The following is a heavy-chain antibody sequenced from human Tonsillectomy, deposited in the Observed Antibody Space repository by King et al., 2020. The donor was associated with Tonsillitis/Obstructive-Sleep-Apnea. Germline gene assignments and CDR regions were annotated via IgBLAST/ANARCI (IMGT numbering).Heavy chain of an antibody. CDR3: ARVPNTAMDIAYYYFYMDV. J-gene: IGHJ6*03. D-gene: IGHD5-18*01. CDR1: GFTFSTYS. V-gene: IGHV3-21*01. CDR2: ISSSSGYI. Sequence: VQLVESGGGLVEPGESLRLSCAASGFTFSTYSMNWVRQAPGKGLEWVSSISSSSGYIYYADSVKGRFTISRENAKNSLYLQMNSLRAEDTAVYYCARVPNTAMDIAYYYFYMDVWGKGTTVTVSS.